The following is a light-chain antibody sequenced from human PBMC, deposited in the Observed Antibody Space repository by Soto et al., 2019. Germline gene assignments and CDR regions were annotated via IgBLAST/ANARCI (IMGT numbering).Light chain of an antibody. V-gene: IGKV3-11*01. Sequence: EIVLTQSPVTLSLSPGERATPSCRASQSVSSYLAWYQQKPGQAPRLLIYDASNRATGIPARFSGSGSGTDFTLTISSLEPEDFAVYYCQQRSNWPLTFGGGTKVEIK. CDR2: DAS. J-gene: IGKJ4*01. CDR3: QQRSNWPLT. CDR1: QSVSSY.